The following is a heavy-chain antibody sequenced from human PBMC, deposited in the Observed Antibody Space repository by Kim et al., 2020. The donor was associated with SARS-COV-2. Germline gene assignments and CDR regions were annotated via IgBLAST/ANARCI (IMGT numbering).Heavy chain of an antibody. D-gene: IGHD3-10*01. V-gene: IGHV3-23*01. Sequence: GGSLRLSCTASGFTFSSYAMSWVRQAPGKGLEWVSAISDGGSRTYYADSVKGRFTISRDNSKNTLYLQMNGLRAEDTAMYYCARNAYFNSGNANYYGLDV. CDR3: ARNAYFNSGNANYYGLDV. CDR2: ISDGGSRT. J-gene: IGHJ6*01. CDR1: GFTFSSYA.